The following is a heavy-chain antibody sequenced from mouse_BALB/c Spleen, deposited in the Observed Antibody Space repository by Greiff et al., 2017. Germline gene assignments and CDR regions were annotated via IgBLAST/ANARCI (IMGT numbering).Heavy chain of an antibody. CDR2: IDPANGNT. D-gene: IGHD2-4*01. CDR3: ARSYDYDDCDY. V-gene: IGHV14-3*02. CDR1: GFNIKDTY. Sequence: VQLQQSGAELVKPGASVKLSCTASGFNIKDTYMHWVKQRPEQGLEWIGRIDPANGNTKYDPKFQGKATITADTSSNTAYLQLSSLTSEDTAVYYCARSYDYDDCDYWGQGTTLTVSS. J-gene: IGHJ2*01.